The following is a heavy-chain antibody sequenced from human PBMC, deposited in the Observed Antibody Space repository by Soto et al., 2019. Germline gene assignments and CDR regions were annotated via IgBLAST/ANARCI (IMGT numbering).Heavy chain of an antibody. Sequence: ASVKVSCKASGYTFTRYDINWVRQAPGQGLEWMGIINPSGGSTRYAQKFQGRVTMTTDTSTSTAYMELRSLRSDDTAVYYCARDSPPVDYWGQGTLVTVSS. CDR2: INPSGGST. J-gene: IGHJ4*02. V-gene: IGHV1-46*01. CDR3: ARDSPPVDY. CDR1: GYTFTRYD.